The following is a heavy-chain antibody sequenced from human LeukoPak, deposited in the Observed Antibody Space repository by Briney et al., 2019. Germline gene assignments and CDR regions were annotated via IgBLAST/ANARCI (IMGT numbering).Heavy chain of an antibody. CDR3: ARGTYGYYMDV. V-gene: IGHV4-38-2*02. D-gene: IGHD4-17*01. CDR2: IYRSGST. Sequence: SETLSLTCSGSNYSISNSPYWGWLRQPPGKGLEWIGSIYRSGSTFYNPSLKSRVTISLDTSKNQFSLKLSSVTAADTAVYFCARGTYGYYMDVWGKGTTVTVFS. CDR1: NYSISNSPY. J-gene: IGHJ6*03.